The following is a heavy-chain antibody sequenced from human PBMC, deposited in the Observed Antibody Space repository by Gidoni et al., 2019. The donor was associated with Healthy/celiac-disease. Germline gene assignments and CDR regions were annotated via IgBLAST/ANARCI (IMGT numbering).Heavy chain of an antibody. D-gene: IGHD2-21*02. CDR1: GFNFSNAW. CDR3: TTEGGDWPGLTDY. CDR2: IKSKTDGGTT. Sequence: EVQLVESGGGLVKPGGSLRLACAASGFNFSNAWMNWVRQAPGKGLEWVGRIKSKTDGGTTDYAAPVKGRFTISRDDSKNTLYLQMNSLKTEDTAVYYCTTEGGDWPGLTDYWGQGTLVTVSS. J-gene: IGHJ4*02. V-gene: IGHV3-15*07.